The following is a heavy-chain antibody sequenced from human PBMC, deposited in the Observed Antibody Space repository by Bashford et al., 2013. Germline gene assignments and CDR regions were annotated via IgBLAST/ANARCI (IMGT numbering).Heavy chain of an antibody. J-gene: IGHJ4*02. V-gene: IGHV4-59*12. CDR1: GGSISSYY. Sequence: SSETLSLTCTVSGGSISSYYWSWIRQPPGKGLEWIGYIYYSGSTNYNPSLKSRVTISVDTSKNQFSLKLRSVTAADTAVYYCARLGLLSNVYSLDYWGQGALVTVSS. D-gene: IGHD2-15*01. CDR3: ARLGLLSNVYSLDY. CDR2: IYYSGST.